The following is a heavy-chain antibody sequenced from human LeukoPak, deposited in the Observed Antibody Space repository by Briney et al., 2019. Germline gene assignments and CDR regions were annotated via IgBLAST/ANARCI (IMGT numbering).Heavy chain of an antibody. J-gene: IGHJ4*02. V-gene: IGHV3-23*01. Sequence: GGSLRLSCAASGFTFSSYAMSWVRQAPGKGLEWVSLISGSGGSTYYADSVKGRFTISRDNSKNTLYLQMNSLRAEDTAVYYCARTLRYFDWLLSSPPDYWGQGTLVTVSS. CDR3: ARTLRYFDWLLSSPPDY. CDR1: GFTFSSYA. CDR2: ISGSGGST. D-gene: IGHD3-9*01.